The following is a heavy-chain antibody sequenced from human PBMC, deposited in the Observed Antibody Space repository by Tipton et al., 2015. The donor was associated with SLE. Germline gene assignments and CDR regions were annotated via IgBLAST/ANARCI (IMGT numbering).Heavy chain of an antibody. Sequence: SGFTFSSYGMHWVRQAPGKGLEWVAVIWYDGSNKYYADSVKGRFTISRDNSKNTLYLQMNSLRAEDTAVYYCAGGGCSSRPWYFDLWGRGPRVTVSS. CDR2: IWYDGSNK. V-gene: IGHV3-33*01. D-gene: IGHD6-13*01. CDR1: GFTFSSYG. J-gene: IGHJ2*01. CDR3: AGGGCSSRPWYFDL.